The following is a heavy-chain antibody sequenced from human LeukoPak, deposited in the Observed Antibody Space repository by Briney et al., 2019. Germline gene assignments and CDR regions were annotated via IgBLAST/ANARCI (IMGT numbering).Heavy chain of an antibody. V-gene: IGHV1-2*02. CDR3: ARDVHDYGGNSGFDY. CDR1: RNFFRGYY. CDR2: VNPSSGDA. D-gene: IGHD4-23*01. Sequence: ASMKGPCKGSRNFFRGYYIHWGRQAPRQGPEWIGGVNPSSGDANYAQKFQGRVTMTSDTSISTAYLELNRLRADDTAIYFCARDVHDYGGNSGFDYWGQGSLVIVSS. J-gene: IGHJ4*01.